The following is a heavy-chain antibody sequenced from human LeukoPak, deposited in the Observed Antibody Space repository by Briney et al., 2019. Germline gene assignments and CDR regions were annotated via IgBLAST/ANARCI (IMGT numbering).Heavy chain of an antibody. V-gene: IGHV3-23*01. CDR3: AIAVISTGNSNSFDI. CDR1: AFTFSTYA. D-gene: IGHD2-21*01. CDR2: ISGGDGTT. Sequence: GGSLRLSCAASAFTFSTYAMRWVRQAPGKGLEWVSTISGGDGTTYYGDSVKGRFTISIDNSKNTLYLQMSSLRAEDTAVYYCAIAVISTGNSNSFDIWGQGTMVTVSS. J-gene: IGHJ3*02.